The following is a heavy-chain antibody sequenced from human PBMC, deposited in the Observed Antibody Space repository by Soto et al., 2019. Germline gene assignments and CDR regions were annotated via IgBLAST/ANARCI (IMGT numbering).Heavy chain of an antibody. CDR1: GFTFSRYG. V-gene: IGHV3-30*03. Sequence: PGGSLRLSCAASGFTFSRYGMRWVRQAPGKGLEWVAVTSYDGSNKFYGDSVKGRFTISRDNSKNTLYLQMDSLRAEDTAVYYCARTAVPTAVGYYLDYWVQGAPVTVSS. CDR2: TSYDGSNK. D-gene: IGHD2-2*01. CDR3: ARTAVPTAVGYYLDY. J-gene: IGHJ4*02.